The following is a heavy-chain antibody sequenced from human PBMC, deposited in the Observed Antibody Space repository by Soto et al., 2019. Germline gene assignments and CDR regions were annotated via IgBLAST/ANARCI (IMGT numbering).Heavy chain of an antibody. D-gene: IGHD3-22*01. CDR3: AKNYYDSSGYYYS. CDR2: ISGSGGST. V-gene: IGHV3-23*01. J-gene: IGHJ4*02. Sequence: GGSLRLSCAASGFTFSSYAMSWFRQAPGKGLEWVSAISGSGGSTYYADSVEGRFTISRDNSKNTLYLQMNSLRAEDTAVYYCAKNYYDSSGYYYSWGQGTLVTVSS. CDR1: GFTFSSYA.